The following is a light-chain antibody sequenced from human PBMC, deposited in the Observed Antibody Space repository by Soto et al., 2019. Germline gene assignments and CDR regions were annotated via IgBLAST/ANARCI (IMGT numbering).Light chain of an antibody. V-gene: IGLV2-14*01. CDR1: SSDVGGYNY. Sequence: QSALTQAASVSGSPGQSITISCTGTSSDVGGYNYVSWYQQHPGKAPKLIIYDVSNRPSGVSDRFAGSKSGNTASLTIPGLQAEDGADYYCSSYTSTNTWVFGGGTKLTVL. J-gene: IGLJ3*02. CDR2: DVS. CDR3: SSYTSTNTWV.